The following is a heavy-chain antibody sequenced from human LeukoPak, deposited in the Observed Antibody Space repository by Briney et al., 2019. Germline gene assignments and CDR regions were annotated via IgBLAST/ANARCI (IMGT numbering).Heavy chain of an antibody. V-gene: IGHV1-18*01. CDR1: GYTFTSYG. Sequence: GASVKVSCKASGYTFTSYGISWVRQAPGQGLGWMGWISAYNGNTNYAQKLQGRVTMTTDTSTSTAYMELRSLRSDDTAVYYCARDRPLDFYCSGGSCYSDYYYYYGMDVWGQGTTVTVSS. CDR2: ISAYNGNT. J-gene: IGHJ6*02. D-gene: IGHD2-15*01. CDR3: ARDRPLDFYCSGGSCYSDYYYYYGMDV.